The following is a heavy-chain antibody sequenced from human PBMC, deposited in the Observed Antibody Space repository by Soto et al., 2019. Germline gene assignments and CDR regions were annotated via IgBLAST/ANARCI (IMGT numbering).Heavy chain of an antibody. J-gene: IGHJ5*02. V-gene: IGHV3-9*01. Sequence: EVQLVESGGDLVQTGGFLRLSCAASGFTFDDYGIHWVRQAPGKGLEWVSGLGWNSANIKNVESGRGRLTISRDNAKNSVHLQMNSLRVEDTALYYCAKTRDLGKCAGSCPGMLPFDPWGQGTLVTVSS. D-gene: IGHD2-15*01. CDR2: LGWNSANI. CDR3: AKTRDLGKCAGSCPGMLPFDP. CDR1: GFTFDDYG.